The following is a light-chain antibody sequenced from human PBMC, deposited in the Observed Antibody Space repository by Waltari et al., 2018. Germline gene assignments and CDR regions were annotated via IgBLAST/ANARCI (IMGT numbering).Light chain of an antibody. J-gene: IGLJ3*02. CDR3: SSYTTASSWV. Sequence: QSALTQPASVSGPPGQSITISCTGPSGDTGNYKFVSWYHQEPGRAPKLIVYDVSQRPSGVSNRFSGSKSGNTASLTISGLQAEDEADYYCSSYTTASSWVFGGGTKLTVL. CDR2: DVS. V-gene: IGLV2-14*01. CDR1: SGDTGNYKF.